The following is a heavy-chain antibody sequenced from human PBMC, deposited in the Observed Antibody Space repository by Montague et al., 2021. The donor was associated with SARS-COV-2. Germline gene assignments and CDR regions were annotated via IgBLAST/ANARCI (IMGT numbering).Heavy chain of an antibody. J-gene: IGHJ4*02. D-gene: IGHD4-17*01. CDR3: VRDYGDYGEGFLDY. V-gene: IGHV3-33*08. Sequence: SLRLSCAGSGYYFNSYGMHWVRQAPGKGLEWVSVIWFAGSKEYYVDSVKGRFAISRDKSKNMLYLQMNSLRVEDTATYFCVRDYGDYGEGFLDYWGQGTPVIVSS. CDR1: GYYFNSYG. CDR2: IWFAGSKE.